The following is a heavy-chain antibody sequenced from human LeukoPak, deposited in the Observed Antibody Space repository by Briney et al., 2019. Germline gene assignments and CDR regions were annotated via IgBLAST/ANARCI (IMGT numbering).Heavy chain of an antibody. D-gene: IGHD3-16*01. CDR3: ARDNDSRDPPHFDY. CDR1: GYTFTGYY. CDR2: INPNSGVT. J-gene: IGHJ4*02. Sequence: ASVKVSCKASGYTFTGYYIHWVRQAPGQGLEWMGWINPNSGVTHYPQKFQGRVTMTRDTSIRTAYMEVSSLRSDDTAVYYCARDNDSRDPPHFDYWGQGTLVTVSS. V-gene: IGHV1-2*02.